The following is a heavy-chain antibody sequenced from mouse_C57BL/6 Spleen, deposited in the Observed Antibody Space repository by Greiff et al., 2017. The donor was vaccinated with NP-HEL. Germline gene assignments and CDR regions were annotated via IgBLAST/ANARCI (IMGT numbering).Heavy chain of an antibody. Sequence: EVKLVESGGGLVKPGGSLKLSCAASGFTFSDYGMHWVRQAPEKGLEWVAYISRGSSTIYYADTVKGRFTISRDNAKNTLFLQMTSLRSEDTAMYYCALMITGLMDYWGQGTSVTVSS. D-gene: IGHD2-4*01. J-gene: IGHJ4*01. V-gene: IGHV5-17*01. CDR1: GFTFSDYG. CDR2: ISRGSSTI. CDR3: ALMITGLMDY.